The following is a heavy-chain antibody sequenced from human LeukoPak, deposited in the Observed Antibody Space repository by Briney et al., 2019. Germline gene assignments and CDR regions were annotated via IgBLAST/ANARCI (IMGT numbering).Heavy chain of an antibody. J-gene: IGHJ4*02. CDR1: GYTLTELS. Sequence: ASVKVSCKVSGYTLTELSMHWVRQAPGQGLEWMGIINPSGGSTSYAQKFQGRVTMTRDTSTSTVYMELSSLRSEDTAVYYCARDMGPITGTTPYYFDYWGQGTLVTVSS. CDR2: INPSGGST. V-gene: IGHV1-46*01. CDR3: ARDMGPITGTTPYYFDY. D-gene: IGHD1-20*01.